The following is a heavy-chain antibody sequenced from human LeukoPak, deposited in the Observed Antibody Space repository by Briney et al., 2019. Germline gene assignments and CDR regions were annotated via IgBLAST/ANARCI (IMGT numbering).Heavy chain of an antibody. CDR2: IIPILGIA. Sequence: ASVKVSCKASGGTFSSYTISWVRQAPGQGLKWMGRIIPILGIANYAQKFQGRVTITADKSTSTAYMELSSLRSEDTAVYYCARDVEVAGLRGFDYWGQGTLVAVSS. J-gene: IGHJ4*02. D-gene: IGHD6-19*01. CDR1: GGTFSSYT. CDR3: ARDVEVAGLRGFDY. V-gene: IGHV1-69*04.